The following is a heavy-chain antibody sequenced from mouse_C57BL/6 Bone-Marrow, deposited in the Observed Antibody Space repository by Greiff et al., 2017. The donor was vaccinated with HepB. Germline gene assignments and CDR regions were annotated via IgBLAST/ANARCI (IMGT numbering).Heavy chain of an antibody. Sequence: QVQLQQSGPGLVQPSQSLSITCTVSGFSLTSYGVHWVRQPPGKGLEWLGVIWSGGSTDYNAALISRLTISKDNSTSQVFFKMNSLQADDTASYYCAISPPPRWSGPWFAYWGQGTPVTVSA. J-gene: IGHJ3*01. D-gene: IGHD2-3*01. CDR3: AISPPPRWSGPWFAY. V-gene: IGHV2-4*01. CDR1: GFSLTSYG. CDR2: IWSGGST.